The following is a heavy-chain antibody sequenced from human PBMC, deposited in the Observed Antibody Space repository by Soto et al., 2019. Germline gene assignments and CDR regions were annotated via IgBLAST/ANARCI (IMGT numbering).Heavy chain of an antibody. D-gene: IGHD6-6*01. Sequence: ASVKVSCKASGYTFTSYYMHLVRQAPGQGLEWMGIINPSGGSTSYAQKFQGRVTMTRDTSTSTVYMELSSLRSEDTAVYYCAGSIAARPSNYYYYYMDVWGKGTTVTVSS. V-gene: IGHV1-46*01. J-gene: IGHJ6*03. CDR2: INPSGGST. CDR1: GYTFTSYY. CDR3: AGSIAARPSNYYYYYMDV.